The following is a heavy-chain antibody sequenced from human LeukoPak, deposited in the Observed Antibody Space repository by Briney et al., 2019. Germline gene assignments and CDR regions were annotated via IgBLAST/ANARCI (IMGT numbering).Heavy chain of an antibody. CDR2: IIPIFGTA. Sequence: SVKVSCKASGCTFSSYAISWVRQAPGQGLEWMGGIIPIFGTANYAQKFQGRVTITTDESTSTAYMELSSLRSEDTAVYYCARGRPGELLWLYFQHWGQGTLVTVSS. CDR3: ARGRPGELLWLYFQH. V-gene: IGHV1-69*05. J-gene: IGHJ1*01. D-gene: IGHD3-10*01. CDR1: GCTFSSYA.